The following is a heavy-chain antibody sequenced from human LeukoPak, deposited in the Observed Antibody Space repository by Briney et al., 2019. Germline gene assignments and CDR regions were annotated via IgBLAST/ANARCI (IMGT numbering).Heavy chain of an antibody. CDR3: ARDVTMVRGARYRPYKWFDP. J-gene: IGHJ5*02. D-gene: IGHD3-10*01. V-gene: IGHV1-69*13. Sequence: SVKVSCKASGYTFTSYGISWVRQAPGQGLEWMGGIIPIFGTANYAQKFQGRVTISADESTSTVYMELSSLRSEDTAVYYCARDVTMVRGARYRPYKWFDPWGQGTLVTVSS. CDR2: IIPIFGTA. CDR1: GYTFTSYG.